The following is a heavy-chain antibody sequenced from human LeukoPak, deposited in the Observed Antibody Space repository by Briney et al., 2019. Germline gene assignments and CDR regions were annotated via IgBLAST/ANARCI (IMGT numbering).Heavy chain of an antibody. V-gene: IGHV1-8*03. J-gene: IGHJ4*02. CDR1: GYTFTSYD. Sequence: ASVKVSCKASGYTFTSYDINWVRQATGQGLEWTGWMNPNSGNTGYAQKFQDRVTITRNTSISTAYMELSSLRSEDTAVYYCASPADYDSSGYSFGYWGQGTLVTVSS. CDR2: MNPNSGNT. CDR3: ASPADYDSSGYSFGY. D-gene: IGHD3-22*01.